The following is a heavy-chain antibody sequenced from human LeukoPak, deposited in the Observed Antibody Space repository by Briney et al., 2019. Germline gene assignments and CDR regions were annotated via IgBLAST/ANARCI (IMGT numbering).Heavy chain of an antibody. D-gene: IGHD3-10*01. CDR1: GYTFTSYY. Sequence: GASVKVSCKASGYTFTSYYMHWVRQAPGQGLEWMGIINPSGGSTSYAQKFQGRVTMTRDMSTSTVYMELSSLRSEDTAVYYCARGRERITMVRGVITAFDYWGQGTLVTVSS. CDR3: ARGRERITMVRGVITAFDY. J-gene: IGHJ4*02. CDR2: INPSGGST. V-gene: IGHV1-46*01.